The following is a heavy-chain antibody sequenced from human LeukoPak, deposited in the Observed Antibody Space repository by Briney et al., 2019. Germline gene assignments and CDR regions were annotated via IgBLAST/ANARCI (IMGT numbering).Heavy chain of an antibody. Sequence: HPGGSLRLSCAASGFTFSSYSMNWVRQAPGKGLEWVSYISSSSSTIYYADSVKGRFTISRDNAKNSLYLQMNSLRDEDTAVYYCARDSFTSMTTVTPFDYWGQGTLVTVSS. D-gene: IGHD4-17*01. CDR3: ARDSFTSMTTVTPFDY. J-gene: IGHJ4*02. V-gene: IGHV3-48*02. CDR2: ISSSSSTI. CDR1: GFTFSSYS.